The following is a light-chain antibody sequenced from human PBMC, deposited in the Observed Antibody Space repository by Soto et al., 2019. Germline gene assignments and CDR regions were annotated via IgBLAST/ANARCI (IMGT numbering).Light chain of an antibody. CDR3: SSYASSFI. CDR1: SSDFDGYNY. Sequence: QSVLTQPASVSGSPGQSFAISCTGTSSDFDGYNYVSWYQQHPGKAPKLMIYDVSNRPSGVSNRFSGSKSGNTASLTISGLQADDEADYYCSSYASSFIFGTGTKLTVL. CDR2: DVS. J-gene: IGLJ1*01. V-gene: IGLV2-14*01.